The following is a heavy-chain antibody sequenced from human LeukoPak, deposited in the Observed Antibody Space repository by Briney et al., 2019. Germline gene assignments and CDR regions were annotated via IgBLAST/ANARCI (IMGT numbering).Heavy chain of an antibody. J-gene: IGHJ5*02. Sequence: PSETLSLTCAVYGGSFSGYYWSWIRQPPGKGLEWIGEINHSGSTNYNPSLKSRVTISVDTSKNQFSLKLSSVTAADTAVYYCARGRLGYLGYCSSTSCRNWFDPWGQGTLVTVSP. D-gene: IGHD2-2*01. CDR2: INHSGST. V-gene: IGHV4-34*01. CDR3: ARGRLGYLGYCSSTSCRNWFDP. CDR1: GGSFSGYY.